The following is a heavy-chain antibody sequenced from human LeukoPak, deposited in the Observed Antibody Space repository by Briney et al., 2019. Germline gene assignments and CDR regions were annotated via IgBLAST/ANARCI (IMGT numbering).Heavy chain of an antibody. D-gene: IGHD3-16*01. J-gene: IGHJ4*02. CDR3: ARERAVGAEIDY. CDR2: ISSTSYYI. CDR1: GFTFSTYS. V-gene: IGHV3-21*01. Sequence: PGGSLRLSCAASGFTFSTYSMNWVRQAPGKGLEWVSFISSTSYYIYYADSLKGRFTISRDNAKNSLYLQMNSLRAEDTAVYYCARERAVGAEIDYWGQGTLVTSSS.